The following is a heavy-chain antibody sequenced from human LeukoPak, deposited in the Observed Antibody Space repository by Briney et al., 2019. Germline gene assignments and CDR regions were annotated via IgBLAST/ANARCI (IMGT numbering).Heavy chain of an antibody. J-gene: IGHJ4*02. CDR1: GGSISSSSYY. D-gene: IGHD1-26*01. Sequence: KPSETLSLTCTVSGGSISSSSYYWGWIRQPPEKGLEWIGSIYHSGSTYYNPSLKSRVTISVDTSKNQFSLSLTSVTAADTAVYYCARNGHYSMDYWGQGTQVTVSS. V-gene: IGHV4-39*07. CDR3: ARNGHYSMDY. CDR2: IYHSGST.